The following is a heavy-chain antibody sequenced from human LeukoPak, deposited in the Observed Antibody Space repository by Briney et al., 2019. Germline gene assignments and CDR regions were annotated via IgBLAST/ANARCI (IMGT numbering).Heavy chain of an antibody. V-gene: IGHV4-34*01. J-gene: IGHJ4*02. CDR2: INHSGST. Sequence: SSETLSLTCADYGGSFSGYYWSWIRQPPGKGLEWIGEINHSGSTNYNPSLKSRVTISVDTSKNQFSLKLSSVTAADTAVYYCARSLYQLPIDYWGQGTLVTVSS. CDR3: ARSLYQLPIDY. D-gene: IGHD2-2*01. CDR1: GGSFSGYY.